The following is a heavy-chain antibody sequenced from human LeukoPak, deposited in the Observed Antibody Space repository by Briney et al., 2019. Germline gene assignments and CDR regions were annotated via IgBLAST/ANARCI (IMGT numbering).Heavy chain of an antibody. CDR2: ISAYNGNT. CDR3: ARGAMIVVVTTTGFDY. D-gene: IGHD3-22*01. V-gene: IGHV1-18*01. J-gene: IGHJ4*02. CDR1: GHTFTSYG. Sequence: GASVKVSCKASGHTFTSYGISWVRQAPGQGLEWMGWISAYNGNTNYAQKLQGRVTMTTDTSTSTAYMELRSLRSDDTAVYYCARGAMIVVVTTTGFDYWGQGTLVTVSS.